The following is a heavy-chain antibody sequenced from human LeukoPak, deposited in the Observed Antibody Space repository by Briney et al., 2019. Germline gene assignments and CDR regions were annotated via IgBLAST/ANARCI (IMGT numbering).Heavy chain of an antibody. CDR1: GYTFTSYY. CDR2: INPSGGST. V-gene: IGHV1-46*01. J-gene: IGHJ4*02. CDR3: AREGYDSSGCDY. D-gene: IGHD3-22*01. Sequence: GASVRVSCKASGYTFTSYYMHWVRQAPGQGLEWVGVINPSGGSTNYAQAFQGRVTITSDTSTSTDYMELSSLRSEDTAVDYCAREGYDSSGCDYWGQGTLVSVSS.